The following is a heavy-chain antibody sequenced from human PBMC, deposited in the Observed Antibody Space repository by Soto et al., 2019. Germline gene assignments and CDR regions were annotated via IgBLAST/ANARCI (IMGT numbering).Heavy chain of an antibody. J-gene: IGHJ6*02. D-gene: IGHD3-3*01. V-gene: IGHV3-30-3*01. Sequence: PGGPIRLPYAASGFTISNHAMHWVSQAPDKGLEWVAVISYDGSNKYYADSVKGRFTISRDNSKNTLYLQMNSLRAEDTAVYYCARDIRELRFLEWLGLLDVWGQGTTVTVSS. CDR1: GFTISNHA. CDR3: ARDIRELRFLEWLGLLDV. CDR2: ISYDGSNK.